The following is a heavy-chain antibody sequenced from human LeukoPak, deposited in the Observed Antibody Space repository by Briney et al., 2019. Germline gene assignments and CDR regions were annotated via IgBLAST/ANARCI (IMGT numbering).Heavy chain of an antibody. Sequence: PGGSLRLSCAASGFTFSSYSMNWVRQAPGKGLEWVSYISSSSSTIYYADSVKGRFTISRDNAKNSLYLQMNSLRAEDTAVYYCARDGEDYDFWSGSRMDVWGKGTTVTVSS. CDR1: GFTFSSYS. D-gene: IGHD3-3*01. V-gene: IGHV3-48*01. CDR2: ISSSSSTI. J-gene: IGHJ6*04. CDR3: ARDGEDYDFWSGSRMDV.